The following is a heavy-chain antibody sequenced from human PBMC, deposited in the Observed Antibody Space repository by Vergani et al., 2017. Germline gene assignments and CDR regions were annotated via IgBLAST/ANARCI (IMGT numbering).Heavy chain of an antibody. Sequence: QVHLVESGGGVVQPGRSLRLSCVVSGFTSSYYGMHWVRQAPGKGLEWVAVISYDGTQKYYADSVKGRFTISRDNSKSTLYLQMNSLRTEDTAVYYCAKDVYSNYVRIDYWGQGTLVTVSS. CDR2: ISYDGTQK. CDR3: AKDVYSNYVRIDY. J-gene: IGHJ4*02. CDR1: GFTSSYYG. D-gene: IGHD4-11*01. V-gene: IGHV3-30*18.